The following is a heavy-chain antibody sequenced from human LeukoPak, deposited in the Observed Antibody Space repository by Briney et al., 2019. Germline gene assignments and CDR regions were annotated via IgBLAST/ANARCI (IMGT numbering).Heavy chain of an antibody. J-gene: IGHJ4*02. Sequence: GESLKISCKGSGDSFTSYWIGWVRQMPGKGLEWMGIIYPGDSDTRYSPSFQGQVTISADKSISTAYLQWSSLKASDTAMYYCARHHRPLYSSSYYFDYWGQGTLVTVSS. CDR1: GDSFTSYW. V-gene: IGHV5-51*01. CDR2: IYPGDSDT. CDR3: ARHHRPLYSSSYYFDY. D-gene: IGHD6-6*01.